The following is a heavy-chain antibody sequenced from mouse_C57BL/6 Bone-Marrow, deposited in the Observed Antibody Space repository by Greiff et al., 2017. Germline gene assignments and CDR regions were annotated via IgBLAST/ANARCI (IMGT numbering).Heavy chain of an antibody. CDR3: ARTKSYGNYAMDY. CDR1: GYAFTNYL. J-gene: IGHJ4*01. CDR2: INPGSGGT. Sequence: QVQLQQSGAELVRPGTSVKVSCKASGYAFTNYLIAWVKQRPGQGLEWIGVINPGSGGTNYNENFKGKETLTADKSSSIAYMQLSGLTAEDSAVYFCARTKSYGNYAMDYWGQGTSGTGSS. D-gene: IGHD1-1*01. V-gene: IGHV1-54*01.